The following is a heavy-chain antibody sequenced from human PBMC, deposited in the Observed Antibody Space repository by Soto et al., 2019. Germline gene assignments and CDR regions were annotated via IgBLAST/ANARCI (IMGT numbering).Heavy chain of an antibody. V-gene: IGHV3-15*07. CDR2: IKSKADGGTT. D-gene: IGHD3-10*01. J-gene: IGHJ3*02. CDR1: GFTFSNAW. CDR3: AADYYGSGSHYFDAFDI. Sequence: GGSLRLSCAASGFTFSNAWMNWVRQAAGKGLEWVGRIKSKADGGTTDYAAPVKGRFTISRDNPKNSLYLQMDSLRAEDTAVYYCAADYYGSGSHYFDAFDIWGQGTMVTVSS.